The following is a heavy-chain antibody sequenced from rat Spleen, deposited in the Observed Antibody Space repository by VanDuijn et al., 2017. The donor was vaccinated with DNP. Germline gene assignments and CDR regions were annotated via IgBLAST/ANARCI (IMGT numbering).Heavy chain of an antibody. CDR3: TRDLGHGGFTANYFDY. CDR2: MWYDGDS. D-gene: IGHD1-11*01. Sequence: QVQLKESGPGLVQPSETLSLTCTVSGFSLTSYSVSWIRQPSGKGPEWMGRMWYDGDSMYNSALKSRLSISRDTAKNQVFLKMNSLRTDDAGAYYGTRDLGHGGFTANYFDYWGQGVMVAVSS. V-gene: IGHV2-63*01. CDR1: GFSLTSYS. J-gene: IGHJ2*01.